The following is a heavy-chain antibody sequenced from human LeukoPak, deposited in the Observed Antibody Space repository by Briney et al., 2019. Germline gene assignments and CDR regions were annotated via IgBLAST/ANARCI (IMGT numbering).Heavy chain of an antibody. V-gene: IGHV3-23*01. CDR3: AKDLGREKRLFDY. CDR1: GFTFSSYA. D-gene: IGHD1-1*01. CDR2: ISGSGGST. Sequence: GGSLRLSCAASGFTFSSYAMSWVRQAPGKGLEWVSAISGSGGSTYYADSERGRFTISRDNSKNTLYLQMNSLRAEDTAVYYCAKDLGREKRLFDYWGQGTLVTVSS. J-gene: IGHJ4*02.